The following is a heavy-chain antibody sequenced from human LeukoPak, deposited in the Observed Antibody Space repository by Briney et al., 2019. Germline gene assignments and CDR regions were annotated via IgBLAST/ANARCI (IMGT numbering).Heavy chain of an antibody. J-gene: IGHJ4*02. CDR2: IRCDGSNK. D-gene: IGHD3/OR15-3a*01. CDR3: AKDRDWTFDY. V-gene: IGHV3-30*02. CDR1: GFTFSSYG. Sequence: PGGSLRLSCAASGFTFSSYGMHWVRQAPGKGLEWVAFIRCDGSNKYYADSVKGRFTISRDNSKNTLYLQMNSLRAEDTAVYYCAKDRDWTFDYWGQGTLVTVSS.